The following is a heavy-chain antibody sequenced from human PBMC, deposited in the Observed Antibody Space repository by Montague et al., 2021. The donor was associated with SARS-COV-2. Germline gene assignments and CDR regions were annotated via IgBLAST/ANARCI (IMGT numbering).Heavy chain of an antibody. CDR1: GASFSSYY. V-gene: IGHV4-34*01. CDR3: ARRPGRVWGFDD. CDR2: ISHSGST. D-gene: IGHD3-10*01. J-gene: IGHJ4*03. Sequence: SETLSLTCAVYGASFSSYYWNFIRQPPGKGLEWLGEISHSGSTNYNPSLKSRLTISADTSKNQFSLTLTSVTAAGTAVYFCARRPGRVWGFDDWGHGTLVTVSS.